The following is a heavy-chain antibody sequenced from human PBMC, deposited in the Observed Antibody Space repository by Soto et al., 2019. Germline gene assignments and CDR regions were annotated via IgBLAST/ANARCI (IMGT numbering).Heavy chain of an antibody. CDR3: ARGRFGELSFDY. D-gene: IGHD3-10*01. J-gene: IGHJ4*02. V-gene: IGHV4-30-4*01. CDR1: GGSISSGDYY. Sequence: QVQLQESGPGLVKPSQTLSLTCTVSGGSISSGDYYWSWIRQPPGKGLEWIGYIYYSGSTYYNPSLQSRVTISVDTSKNQVSLKLSSVTAADTAVYYCARGRFGELSFDYWGQGTLVTVSS. CDR2: IYYSGST.